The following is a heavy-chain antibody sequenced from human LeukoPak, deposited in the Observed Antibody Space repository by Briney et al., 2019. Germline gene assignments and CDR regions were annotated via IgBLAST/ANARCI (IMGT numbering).Heavy chain of an antibody. CDR3: AKGGYFAT. V-gene: IGHV3-9*01. D-gene: IGHD3-9*01. CDR1: GFTFDDYA. J-gene: IGHJ4*01. Sequence: PGRSLRLSCAASGFTFDDYAMHWVRQAPGKGLEWVSGISWNSGSIGYADSVKGRFTISRDNAKNSLYLQMNSLRAEDTALYYCAKGGYFATGGHGTLVTVSS. CDR2: ISWNSGSI.